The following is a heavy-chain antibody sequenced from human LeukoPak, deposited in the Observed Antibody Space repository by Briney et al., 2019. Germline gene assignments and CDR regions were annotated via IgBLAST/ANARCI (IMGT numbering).Heavy chain of an antibody. CDR1: GGSIGSYY. Sequence: SETLSLTCTVSGGSIGSYYWSWIRQPPGKGLEWIGYIYYSGGTNYNPSLKSRVTISVDTSKNQFSLKLSSVTAADTAVYYCARGRNVYDFWSGYKNYYYYYMDVWGKGTTVTVSS. J-gene: IGHJ6*03. D-gene: IGHD3-3*01. V-gene: IGHV4-59*12. CDR3: ARGRNVYDFWSGYKNYYYYYMDV. CDR2: IYYSGGT.